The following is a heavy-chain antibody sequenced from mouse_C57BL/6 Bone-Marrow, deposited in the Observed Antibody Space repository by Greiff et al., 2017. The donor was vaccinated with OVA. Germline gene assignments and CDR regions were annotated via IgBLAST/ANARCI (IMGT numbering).Heavy chain of an antibody. V-gene: IGHV1-15*01. CDR2: IDPETGGT. J-gene: IGHJ2*01. CDR3: TKGTTGRFDY. Sequence: QVQLQQSGAELVRPGASVTLSCKASGYTFTDYEMHWVKQTPVHGLEWIGAIDPETGGTAYNQKFKGKAILTADKSSSTAYMELRSLTSEDSAVYYCTKGTTGRFDYWGQGTTLTVSS. D-gene: IGHD1-1*01. CDR1: GYTFTDYE.